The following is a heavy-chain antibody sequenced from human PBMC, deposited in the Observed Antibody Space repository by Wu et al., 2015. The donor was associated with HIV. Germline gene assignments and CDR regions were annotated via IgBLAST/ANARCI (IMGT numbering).Heavy chain of an antibody. J-gene: IGHJ6*02. CDR1: GGTFSNYA. D-gene: IGHD3-10*01. V-gene: IGHV1-69*12. Sequence: QVQLVQSGAEVKKPGSSVKVSCKASGGTFSNYAISWVRQAPGQGLEWMGGIIPIFGTANYAQKFQGRVTLTADESTSTAYMELSSLRSEDTAVYYCGRRGSWGDRTTIIRGGVDVWGQGTTVSVSS. CDR3: GRRGSWGDRTTIIRGGVDV. CDR2: IIPIFGTA.